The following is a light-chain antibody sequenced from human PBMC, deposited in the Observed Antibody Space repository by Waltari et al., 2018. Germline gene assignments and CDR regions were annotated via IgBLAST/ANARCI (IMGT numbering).Light chain of an antibody. CDR1: SSAVGAYDL. CDR2: EVT. CDR3: CSRSGSRNLVV. Sequence: QSALTQPASVSGSPGQSITISCTGTSSAVGAYDLASWFQQHPGQVPKLMIYEVTKRPSGVSNRFSGSKSGNTASLTISGLQAEDDADYYCCSRSGSRNLVVFGGGTKLTVL. V-gene: IGLV2-23*02. J-gene: IGLJ2*01.